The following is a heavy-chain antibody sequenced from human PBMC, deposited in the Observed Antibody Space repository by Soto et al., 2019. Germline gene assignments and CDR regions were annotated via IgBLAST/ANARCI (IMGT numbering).Heavy chain of an antibody. J-gene: IGHJ4*02. CDR3: EYSHLVRGVIIPTGWYFDY. D-gene: IGHD3-10*01. Sequence: QVQLVQSGAEVKKPGSSVKDSCKASGGTFSSYAISWVRQAPGQGLEWMGGLIPIFGTANYAQKFHGRVTITADESTSTAYMELSSLRSEDTAEYYCEYSHLVRGVIIPTGWYFDYWGQGTLVTVSS. V-gene: IGHV1-69*01. CDR2: LIPIFGTA. CDR1: GGTFSSYA.